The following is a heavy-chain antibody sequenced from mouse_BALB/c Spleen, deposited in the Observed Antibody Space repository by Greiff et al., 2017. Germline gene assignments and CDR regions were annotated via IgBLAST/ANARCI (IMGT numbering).Heavy chain of an antibody. Sequence: EVQRVESGGGLVQPGGSLKLSCAASGFTFSSYGMSWVRQTPDKRLELVATIDSNGGSTYYTDSVKGRFTISRDNAKNTLYLQINSLKSEDTAMYYCATGIAYWGQGTLVTVSA. CDR1: GFTFSSYG. V-gene: IGHV5-6-3*01. CDR3: ATGIAY. D-gene: IGHD4-1*01. CDR2: IDSNGGST. J-gene: IGHJ3*01.